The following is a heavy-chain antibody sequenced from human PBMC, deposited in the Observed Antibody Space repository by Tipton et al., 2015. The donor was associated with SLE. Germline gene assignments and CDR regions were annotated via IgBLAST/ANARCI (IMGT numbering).Heavy chain of an antibody. CDR3: ARHVPSYCGGDCAHFDD. V-gene: IGHV4-61*05. CDR2: AFYSGTT. CDR1: GDSISSTNYY. D-gene: IGHD2-21*01. J-gene: IGHJ4*02. Sequence: TLSLTCTVSGDSISSTNYYWGWIRQPPGKGLEWIGYAFYSGTTDSNPSLKSRVTMSIDTSKNQFSLRLSSVTAADTAIYYCARHVPSYCGGDCAHFDDWGQGTLVTVSS.